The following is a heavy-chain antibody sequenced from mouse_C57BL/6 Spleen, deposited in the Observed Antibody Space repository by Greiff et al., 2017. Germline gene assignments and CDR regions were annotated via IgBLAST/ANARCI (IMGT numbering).Heavy chain of an antibody. CDR3: ATPYYSEAWFAY. D-gene: IGHD2-12*01. CDR1: GYAFSSYW. CDR2: IYPGDGDT. V-gene: IGHV1-80*01. Sequence: VQLQQSGAELVKPGASVKISCKASGYAFSSYWMNWVKQRPGKGLEWIGQIYPGDGDTNYNGKFKGKATLTADKSSSTAYMQLSSLTSEDSAVYFCATPYYSEAWFAYWGQGTLVTVSA. J-gene: IGHJ3*01.